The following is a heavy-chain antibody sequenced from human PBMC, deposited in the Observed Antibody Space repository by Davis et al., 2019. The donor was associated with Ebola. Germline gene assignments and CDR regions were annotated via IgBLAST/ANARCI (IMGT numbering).Heavy chain of an antibody. Sequence: AASVKVSCKASGYTFTSYGISWVRQATGQGLEWMRWISGYQGKTNYAQKFQGRVTMTTDTSTSTAYMELRSLRSDDTAVYYCARDLVVAAIDYWGQGTLVTVSS. CDR2: ISGYQGKT. V-gene: IGHV1-18*04. CDR3: ARDLVVAAIDY. CDR1: GYTFTSYG. J-gene: IGHJ4*02. D-gene: IGHD2-15*01.